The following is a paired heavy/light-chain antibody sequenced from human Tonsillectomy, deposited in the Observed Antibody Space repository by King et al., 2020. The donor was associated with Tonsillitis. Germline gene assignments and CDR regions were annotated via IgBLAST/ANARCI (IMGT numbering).Light chain of an antibody. CDR2: GKN. J-gene: IGLJ3*02. V-gene: IGLV3-19*01. CDR3: NSRDSSGNHWV. CDR1: SLRSYY. Sequence: SSELTQDPAVSVALGQTVRITCQGDSLRSYYASWYQQKPGQAPVLVIYGKNNRPSGIPDRFSGSSSGDTASLTITGAQAEDEADYYCNSRDSSGNHWVFGGGTKLTVL.
Heavy chain of an antibody. CDR3: AKDSKDYSDSSGYYPGLGY. V-gene: IGHV3-23*01. D-gene: IGHD3-22*01. CDR2: ISGRGGIA. Sequence: EVQVLESGGGVVQPGGSLRLSCAASGFTFSSYAMNWVRQAPGKGLEWVSVISGRGGIAYYADSVKGRFTISRDNSKNTLYLHMNSLRAEDTAVYYCAKDSKDYSDSSGYYPGLGYWGQGTLVTVSS. J-gene: IGHJ4*02. CDR1: GFTFSSYA.